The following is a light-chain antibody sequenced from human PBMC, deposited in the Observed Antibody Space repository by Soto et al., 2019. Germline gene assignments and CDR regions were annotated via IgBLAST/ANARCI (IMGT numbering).Light chain of an antibody. CDR1: QSVSTY. CDR2: DAF. J-gene: IGKJ5*01. CDR3: QEGERWPIT. Sequence: DIVLAQSPETLSVSPGERATLSCMASQSVSTYLAWYQQKPGQAPRLLIYDAFNRATGVPARFRGSGSGTDFTLTISGLQAEDVSVYYCQEGERWPITFGHVTRLEI. V-gene: IGKV3-11*01.